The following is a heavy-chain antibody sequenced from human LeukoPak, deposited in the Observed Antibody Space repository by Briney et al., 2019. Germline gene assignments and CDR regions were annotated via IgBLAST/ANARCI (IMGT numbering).Heavy chain of an antibody. J-gene: IGHJ4*02. CDR2: NSDSGGRT. Sequence: GGSLRLSCAVSGITLSNYGMSWVRQAPGKGLEWVAGNSDSGGRTNYADSVKGRFTISRDNPKNTLYLQMNSLRAEDTAVYYCADDRSGGYFDYWGQGTLVTVSS. CDR1: GITLSNYG. V-gene: IGHV3-23*01. D-gene: IGHD3-10*01. CDR3: ADDRSGGYFDY.